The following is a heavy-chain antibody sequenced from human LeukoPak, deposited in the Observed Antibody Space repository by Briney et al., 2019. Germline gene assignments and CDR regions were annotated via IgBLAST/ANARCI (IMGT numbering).Heavy chain of an antibody. Sequence: GASVKVSCKASGYTFTSYDINRVRQATGQGLEWMGWMNPNSGNTGYAQKFQGRVTMTRNTSISTAYMELSSLRSEDTAVYYCARSYSGYDYGDYNYYYYGMDVWGQGTTVTVSS. J-gene: IGHJ6*02. CDR3: ARSYSGYDYGDYNYYYYGMDV. D-gene: IGHD4-17*01. CDR2: MNPNSGNT. V-gene: IGHV1-8*01. CDR1: GYTFTSYD.